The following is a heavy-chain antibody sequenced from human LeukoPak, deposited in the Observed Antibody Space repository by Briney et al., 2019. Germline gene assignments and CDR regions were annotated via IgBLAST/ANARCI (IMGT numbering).Heavy chain of an antibody. CDR2: IHYTGAT. CDR1: GGSITGYY. D-gene: IGHD3-9*01. CDR3: ARGNILTGYCFDF. V-gene: IGHV4-34*01. Sequence: SETLSLTCAVYGGSITGYYRSWIRQSPGRGLEWVGEIHYTGATSYNPSLKSRATISTDTSKNQFSLRLSSVTAADTAVYYCARGNILTGYCFDFWGQGALVTVSS. J-gene: IGHJ4*02.